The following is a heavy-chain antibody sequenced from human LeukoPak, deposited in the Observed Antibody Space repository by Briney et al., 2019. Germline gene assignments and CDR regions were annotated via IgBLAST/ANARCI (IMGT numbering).Heavy chain of an antibody. CDR1: GGTFSSYA. J-gene: IGHJ5*02. D-gene: IGHD3-22*01. CDR2: IIPIFGTA. CDR3: ARAHSRVITHVNNNWFDP. Sequence: GASVKVSCKASGGTFSSYAISWVRQARGQGLEWMGGIIPIFGTANYAQKFQGRVTITADESTSTAYMELSSLRSEDTAVYYCARAHSRVITHVNNNWFDPWGQGTLVTVSS. V-gene: IGHV1-69*13.